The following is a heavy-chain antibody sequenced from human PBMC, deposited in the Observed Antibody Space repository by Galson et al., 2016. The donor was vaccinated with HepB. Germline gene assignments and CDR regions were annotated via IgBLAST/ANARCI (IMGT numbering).Heavy chain of an antibody. CDR3: AHFDFGSGSLDY. CDR1: GFSLSTLGG. J-gene: IGHJ4*02. Sequence: PALVKPTQTLTLTCTLSGFSLSTLGGVGWIRQPPGKALGWLALIYWNDGKRYSPSLKSRLTITKDTSKNLVVLTMTDMDPVDTATYYCAHFDFGSGSLDYWGQGTLVAVSS. D-gene: IGHD3-10*01. CDR2: IYWNDGK. V-gene: IGHV2-5*01.